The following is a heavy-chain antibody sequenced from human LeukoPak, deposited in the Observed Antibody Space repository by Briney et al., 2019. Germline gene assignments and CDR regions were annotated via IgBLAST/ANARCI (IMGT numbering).Heavy chain of an antibody. D-gene: IGHD1-26*01. CDR2: IIPILGIA. Sequence: GALVKVSCKASGGTFSSCAISWVRQAPGQGLEWMGRIIPILGIANYAQKFQGRVTITADKSTSTAYMELSSLRSEDTAVYYCARTAFIRATGGAETQYYFDYWGRGTLVTVSS. CDR1: GGTFSSCA. CDR3: ARTAFIRATGGAETQYYFDY. V-gene: IGHV1-69*04. J-gene: IGHJ4*02.